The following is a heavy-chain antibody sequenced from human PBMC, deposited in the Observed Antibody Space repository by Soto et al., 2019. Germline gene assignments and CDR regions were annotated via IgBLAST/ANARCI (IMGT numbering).Heavy chain of an antibody. CDR3: ACIPMARGPCDY. CDR1: GFTFSSSW. D-gene: IGHD3-10*01. CDR2: INSDGSTT. J-gene: IGHJ4*02. Sequence: EVQLVESGGGLVQPGGSLRLSCAASGFTFSSSWMHWVRQAPGKGLVWVSRINSDGSTTQYADSVRGRFTISRDNAKNTLFLEMNSLRIEDTAVYFWACIPMARGPCDYWGQGTLVAVSS. V-gene: IGHV3-74*03.